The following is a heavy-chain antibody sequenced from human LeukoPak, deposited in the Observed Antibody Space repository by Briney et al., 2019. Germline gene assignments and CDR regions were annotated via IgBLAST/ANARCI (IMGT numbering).Heavy chain of an antibody. D-gene: IGHD4-11*01. CDR2: IYYSGSS. CDR3: ARYGSATVARFDY. CDR1: GGSISSYY. J-gene: IGHJ4*02. V-gene: IGHV4-59*08. Sequence: PSETLSLTCTVSGGSISSYYWSWIRQPPGKGLEWIGDIYYSGSSNYNPSLKSRVTISVDTSKNEFSLNLTSVTAADTGVYYCARYGSATVARFDYWGQGILVTVSS.